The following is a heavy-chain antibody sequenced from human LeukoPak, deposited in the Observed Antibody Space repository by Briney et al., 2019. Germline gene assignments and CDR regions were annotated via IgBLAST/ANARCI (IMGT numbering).Heavy chain of an antibody. D-gene: IGHD6-19*01. CDR1: GFNFNYYP. J-gene: IGHJ6*03. V-gene: IGHV3-30*14. Sequence: GRSLRLSCAASGFNFNYYPVHWVRQAPGKGLVWVAFIPDNGSLKYYADSVKGRFTISRDNSKNTLYLQMNSLRGDDTAVYYCARGRSGSSPVLDYYMDVWGKGTTVTVSS. CDR3: ARGRSGSSPVLDYYMDV. CDR2: IPDNGSLK.